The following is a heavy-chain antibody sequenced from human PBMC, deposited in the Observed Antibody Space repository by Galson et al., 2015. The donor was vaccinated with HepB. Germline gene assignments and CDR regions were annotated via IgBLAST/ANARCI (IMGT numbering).Heavy chain of an antibody. CDR3: AKGPFERYCSSTSCFIGTFDY. V-gene: IGHV3-23*01. CDR2: ISGSGGST. Sequence: LRLSCAASGFTFSSYAMSWVRQAPGKGLEWVSAISGSGGSTYYADSVKGRFTISRDNSKNTLYLQMNSLRAEDTAVYYCAKGPFERYCSSTSCFIGTFDYWGQGTLVTVSS. CDR1: GFTFSSYA. D-gene: IGHD2-2*01. J-gene: IGHJ4*02.